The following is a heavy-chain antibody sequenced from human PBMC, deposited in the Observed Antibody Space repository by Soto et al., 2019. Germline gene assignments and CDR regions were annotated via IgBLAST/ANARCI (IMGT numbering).Heavy chain of an antibody. J-gene: IGHJ4*02. CDR2: ISAYNGNT. CDR1: GYTFTSYV. CDR3: ARDAAAGLNDY. Sequence: QVELVQSGAEVKKPGASVQVSCKASGYTFTSYVISWVRQAPGQGLEWMGWISAYNGNTKYVQKLQGRVTMTTDTSTSTAYMELRSLRSEDTAVYYCARDAAAGLNDYWGQGPLVTVSS. D-gene: IGHD6-13*01. V-gene: IGHV1-18*01.